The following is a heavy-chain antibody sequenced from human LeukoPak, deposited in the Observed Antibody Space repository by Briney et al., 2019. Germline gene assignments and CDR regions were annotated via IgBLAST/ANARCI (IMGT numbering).Heavy chain of an antibody. D-gene: IGHD2-15*01. Sequence: GASVKVSCKASGCTFTGYYMHWVRQAPGQGLEWMGWINPNSGGTNYAQKFQGRVTMTRDTSISTAYLQWSSLKASDSAMYYCARHGLAGCIGGRCFTSFHYYGMDVWGQGTTVTVSS. CDR1: GCTFTGYY. CDR2: INPNSGGT. CDR3: ARHGLAGCIGGRCFTSFHYYGMDV. J-gene: IGHJ6*02. V-gene: IGHV1-2*02.